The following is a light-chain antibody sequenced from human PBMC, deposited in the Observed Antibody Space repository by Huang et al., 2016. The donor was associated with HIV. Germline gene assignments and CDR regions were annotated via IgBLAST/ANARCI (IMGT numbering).Light chain of an antibody. Sequence: EIVLTQSPGTLSLSPGERATLSCRASQTVRNSYLAWYQQKPGQVPRRLIYGEYDRAGGIRDRFSGSQSGTDFTLAISRLEPEDFAVYYCQQYGSAPRTFGQGTKLEIK. CDR1: QTVRNSY. CDR2: GEY. CDR3: QQYGSAPRT. J-gene: IGKJ2*01. V-gene: IGKV3-20*01.